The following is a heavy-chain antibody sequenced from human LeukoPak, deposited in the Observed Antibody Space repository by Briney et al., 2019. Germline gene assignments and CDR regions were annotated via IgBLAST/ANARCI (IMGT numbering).Heavy chain of an antibody. J-gene: IGHJ4*02. V-gene: IGHV3-13*01. Sequence: GGSLRLSCAASGFTFSSYDMHWVRQATGKGLEWVSAIGTAGDTYYPGSVKGRFTISRENAKNSLYLQMNSLRAGDTAVYYCAKTPGRVDPYDYWGQGTLVIVSS. CDR1: GFTFSSYD. CDR3: AKTPGRVDPYDY. D-gene: IGHD3-3*01. CDR2: IGTAGDT.